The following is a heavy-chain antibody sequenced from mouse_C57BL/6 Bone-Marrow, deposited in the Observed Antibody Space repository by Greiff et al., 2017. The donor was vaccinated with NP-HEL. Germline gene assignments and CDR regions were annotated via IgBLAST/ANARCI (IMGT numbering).Heavy chain of an antibody. CDR1: GYTFTSYW. Sequence: QVQLQQPGAELVRPGSSVKLSCKASGYTFTSYWMDWVKQRPGQGLEWIGNIYPSDSETHYNQKFKDKATLTVDKSSSTAYMQLSSLTSEDSAVYYCARSGYYGSSSWFAYWGQGTLVTVSA. CDR3: ARSGYYGSSSWFAY. V-gene: IGHV1-61*01. J-gene: IGHJ3*01. D-gene: IGHD1-1*01. CDR2: IYPSDSET.